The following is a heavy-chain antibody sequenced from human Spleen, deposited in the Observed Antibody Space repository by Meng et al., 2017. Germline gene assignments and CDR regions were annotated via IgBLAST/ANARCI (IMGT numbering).Heavy chain of an antibody. CDR3: ARRHSGYDP. V-gene: IGHV1-18*01. CDR1: GYTFTDHG. J-gene: IGHJ5*02. CDR2: INTYNGHT. Sequence: QVQLVQSGAELKKPRASVKVSCKASGYTFTDHGITWVRQAPGQGLEWMGWINTYNGHTNYADKLQGRVTMTTDTSTATAYMELRSLRSDDTAIYYCARRHSGYDPWGQGTLVTVSS. D-gene: IGHD5-12*01.